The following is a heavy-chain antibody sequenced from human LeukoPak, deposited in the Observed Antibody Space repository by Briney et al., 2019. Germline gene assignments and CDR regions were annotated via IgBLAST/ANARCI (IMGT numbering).Heavy chain of an antibody. CDR1: GYSFTSYW. CDR3: ARRYCSSTSCYLDWFDP. D-gene: IGHD2-2*01. Sequence: GEPLKISCKGSGYSFTSYWISWVRQMPGKGLEWMGRIDPSDSYTNYSPSFQGHVTISADKSISTAYLQWSSLKALDTAMYYCARRYCSSTSCYLDWFDPWGQGTLVTVSS. CDR2: IDPSDSYT. J-gene: IGHJ5*02. V-gene: IGHV5-10-1*01.